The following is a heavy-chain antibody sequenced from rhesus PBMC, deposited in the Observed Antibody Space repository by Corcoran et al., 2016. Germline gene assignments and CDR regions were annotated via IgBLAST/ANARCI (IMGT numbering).Heavy chain of an antibody. V-gene: IGHV4-93*01. CDR2: IYVRGGSN. Sequence: QVQLQESGPAVVTPSETLFLTCAVSGGSISSSNWWSWIRPPPGKGLEWIGGIYVRGGSNQYNPSRRSRVTISKDTSKNQFSLKLSSVTAADTAVYYGARDLPKGSGTDCRFGYWGQGVLVTVSS. D-gene: IGHD2-15*01. CDR1: GGSISSSNW. J-gene: IGHJ4*01. CDR3: ARDLPKGSGTDCRFGY.